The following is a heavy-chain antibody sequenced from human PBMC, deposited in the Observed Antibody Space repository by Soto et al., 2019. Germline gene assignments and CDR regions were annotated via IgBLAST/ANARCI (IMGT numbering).Heavy chain of an antibody. CDR1: VFSFSNYA. J-gene: IGHJ3*01. V-gene: IGHV3-23*01. D-gene: IGHD6-19*01. Sequence: ARGSLRLSCSASVFSFSNYAMNWVRQAPGKGLEWVSVISGSGGSTSYADSVQGRFTISRDNSNNTLYLQMNSLRAEDTAIYSCVREGSGGYSSGSLDVCGRGTMVTL. CDR2: ISGSGGST. CDR3: VREGSGGYSSGSLDV.